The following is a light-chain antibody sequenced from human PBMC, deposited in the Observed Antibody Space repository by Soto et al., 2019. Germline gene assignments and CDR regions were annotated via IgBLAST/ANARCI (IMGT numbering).Light chain of an antibody. V-gene: IGKV1-27*01. CDR2: AAS. CDR3: QKYNSAPSWT. Sequence: DIQMAQSPSSLSASVGDRVTITCRASQGISNYLAWYQQKPGKVPKLLIYAASTLQSGVPSQFSDSGSGTDFTLTISSLQPEDVATYYCQKYNSAPSWTFGQGTKVDIK. J-gene: IGKJ1*01. CDR1: QGISNY.